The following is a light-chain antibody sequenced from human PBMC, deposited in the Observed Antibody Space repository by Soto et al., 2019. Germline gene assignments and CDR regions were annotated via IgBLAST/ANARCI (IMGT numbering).Light chain of an antibody. Sequence: QMTQSPSSLSVSMGDRVALTCRASQSIASSLTWYQQKPGKAPKLLIYGASNLQGGVPSRFSGSGSGTDFTLTISSLQPEDFATYYCQQNYGLPLAFGRGTKVDIK. V-gene: IGKV1-39*01. J-gene: IGKJ4*01. CDR3: QQNYGLPLA. CDR2: GAS. CDR1: QSIASS.